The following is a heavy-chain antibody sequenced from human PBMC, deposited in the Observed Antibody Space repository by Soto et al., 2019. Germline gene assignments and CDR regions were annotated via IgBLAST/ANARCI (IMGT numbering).Heavy chain of an antibody. CDR2: IYHSGST. D-gene: IGHD3-9*01. J-gene: IGHJ4*02. CDR1: GGSIISSNW. CDR3: ARRDWSGSTSHFYFDY. Sequence: SETLSLTCAVSGGSIISSNWWNWVRQPPGKGLEWIGEIYHSGSTYYKPSLKSRVAMSVDTSKNQFSLKLTSATAADTAVYYCARRDWSGSTSHFYFDYWGQGVLVTVSS. V-gene: IGHV4-4*02.